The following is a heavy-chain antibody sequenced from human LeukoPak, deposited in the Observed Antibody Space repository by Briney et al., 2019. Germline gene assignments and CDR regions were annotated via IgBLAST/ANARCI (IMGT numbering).Heavy chain of an antibody. CDR2: IWYDGSNK. CDR3: ARDRETWYFDF. J-gene: IGHJ4*02. V-gene: IGHV3-33*01. CDR1: AFTFSSFG. Sequence: GRSLRLSCAASAFTFSSFGMHWVRQAPGKGLEWVGVIWYDGSNKYYADSAEGRSTISRDNSKNTLYLQMNSLRAEDTAVYYCARDRETWYFDFWGQGTLVTVSS.